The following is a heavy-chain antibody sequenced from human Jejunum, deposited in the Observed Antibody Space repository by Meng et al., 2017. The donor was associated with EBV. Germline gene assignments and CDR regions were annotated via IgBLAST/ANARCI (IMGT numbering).Heavy chain of an antibody. CDR2: IYQGGGT. CDR3: AGNGYYALEY. J-gene: IGHJ4*02. Sequence: LRDEGPRLAKPLGTLSLTGVVAGGSISDNDWWSWVRQPPGKGLEWLGEIYQGGGTNYNPSLESRVTISVDKSKNQFSLKLNSVTVADTAVYYCAGNGYYALEYWGPGILVTVSS. D-gene: IGHD3-22*01. CDR1: GGSISDNDW. V-gene: IGHV4-4*02.